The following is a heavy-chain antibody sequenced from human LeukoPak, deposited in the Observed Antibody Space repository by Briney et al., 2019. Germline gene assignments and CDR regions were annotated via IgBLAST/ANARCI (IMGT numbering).Heavy chain of an antibody. D-gene: IGHD1-26*01. CDR1: GFTFSSYS. CDR3: ARARLGFDY. J-gene: IGHJ4*02. V-gene: IGHV3-48*04. CDR2: ISSSSTI. Sequence: GGSLRLSCAASGFTFSSYSMNWVRQAPGKGLEWVSYISSSSTIYYADSVKGRFTISRDNAKNSLYLQMDSLRAEDTAVYYCARARLGFDYWGQGTLVTVSS.